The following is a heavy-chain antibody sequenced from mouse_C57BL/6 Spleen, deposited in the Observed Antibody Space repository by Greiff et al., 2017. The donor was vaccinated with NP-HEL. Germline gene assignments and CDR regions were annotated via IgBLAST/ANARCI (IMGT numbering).Heavy chain of an antibody. CDR1: GFTFSDYG. CDR2: ISSGSSTI. J-gene: IGHJ3*01. V-gene: IGHV5-17*01. CDR3: ACPVGYYPAWFAY. D-gene: IGHD2-3*01. Sequence: EVQGVESGGGLVKPGGSLKLSCAASGFTFSDYGMHWVRQAPEKGLGWVAYISSGSSTIYYADTVKGRYTISRDNAKNTLFLQMTSLRSEDSAMYYFACPVGYYPAWFAYWGQGTLVTVSA.